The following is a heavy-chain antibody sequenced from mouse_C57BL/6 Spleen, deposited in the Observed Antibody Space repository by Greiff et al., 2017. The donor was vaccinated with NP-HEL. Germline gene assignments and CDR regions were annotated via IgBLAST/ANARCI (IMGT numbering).Heavy chain of an antibody. D-gene: IGHD1-1*01. CDR3: ARSPYYYGSSHYAMDY. CDR1: GYAFSSSW. CDR2: IYPGDGDT. J-gene: IGHJ4*01. Sequence: QVQLKESGPELVKPGASVKISCKASGYAFSSSWMNWVKQRPGKGLEWIGRIYPGDGDTNYNGKFKGKATLTADKSSSTAYMQLSSLTSEDSAVYFCARSPYYYGSSHYAMDYWGQGTSVTVSS. V-gene: IGHV1-82*01.